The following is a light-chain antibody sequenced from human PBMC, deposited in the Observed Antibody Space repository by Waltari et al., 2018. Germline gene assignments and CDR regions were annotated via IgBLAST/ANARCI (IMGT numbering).Light chain of an antibody. CDR3: QQYYSSPYT. V-gene: IGKV4-1*01. Sequence: DIVMTQSPDSLAVSLGERATINCKSSQTVLYSSNKKNYLAWDQQKPGQPPKLRIYWAATRQYGVPDRFSGSGSGTDFTLTISSLQTEDVALYYCQQYYSSPYTFGQGTKLEI. CDR1: QTVLYSSNKKNY. J-gene: IGKJ2*01. CDR2: WAA.